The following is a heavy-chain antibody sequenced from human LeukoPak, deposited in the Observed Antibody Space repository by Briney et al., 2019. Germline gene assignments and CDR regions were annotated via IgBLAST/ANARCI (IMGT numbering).Heavy chain of an antibody. CDR3: ARDRLRGVYFDY. CDR2: IYYSGST. CDR1: GGSISSYY. J-gene: IGHJ4*02. Sequence: SETLSLTCIDSGGSISSYYWSWIRQPPGKGLEWIGYIYYSGSTNYNPSLKSRVAISVDTSKNQFSLKLSSVTAADTAVYYCARDRLRGVYFDYWGQGTLVTVSS. V-gene: IGHV4-59*01. D-gene: IGHD3-10*01.